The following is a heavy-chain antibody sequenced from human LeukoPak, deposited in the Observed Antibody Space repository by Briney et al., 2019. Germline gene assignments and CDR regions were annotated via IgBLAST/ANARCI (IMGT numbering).Heavy chain of an antibody. D-gene: IGHD6-13*01. J-gene: IGHJ6*03. CDR2: ISWDGGST. V-gene: IGHV3-43D*03. CDR1: GFTFDDYA. Sequence: PGGSLRLSCAASGFTFDDYAMHWVRQAPGKGLEWVSLISWDGGSTYYADSVKGRFTISRDNSKNSLYLQMNSLRAEDTALYYCAKEKRDSSSWYDYYYMDVWGKGTTVTVSS. CDR3: AKEKRDSSSWYDYYYMDV.